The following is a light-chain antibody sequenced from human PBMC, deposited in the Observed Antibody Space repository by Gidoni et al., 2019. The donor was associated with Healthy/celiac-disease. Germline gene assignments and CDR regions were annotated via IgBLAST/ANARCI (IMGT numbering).Light chain of an antibody. CDR2: GAS. CDR1: QSVSSSY. J-gene: IGKJ2*03. Sequence: ELVLTQSPGTLSLSPGERATLSCRASQSVSSSYLAWYQQKPGQAPRLLIYGASSRATGIPDRFSGSGSGTDFTLTISRLEPEDVAVYYCQQYGSSPPYSFGQXTKLEIK. V-gene: IGKV3-20*01. CDR3: QQYGSSPPYS.